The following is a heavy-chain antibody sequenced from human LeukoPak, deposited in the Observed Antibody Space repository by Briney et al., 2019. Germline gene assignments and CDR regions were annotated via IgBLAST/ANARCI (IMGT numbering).Heavy chain of an antibody. CDR3: ARAVSYSSSPFDY. CDR1: GGTFISYA. D-gene: IGHD6-13*01. Sequence: SVKVSCKASGGTFISYAISWVRQAPGQGLEWMGGIIPIFGTANYAQKLQGRVTMTTDTSTSTAYMELRSLRSDDTAVYYCARAVSYSSSPFDYWGQGTLVTVSS. J-gene: IGHJ4*02. CDR2: IIPIFGTA. V-gene: IGHV1-69*05.